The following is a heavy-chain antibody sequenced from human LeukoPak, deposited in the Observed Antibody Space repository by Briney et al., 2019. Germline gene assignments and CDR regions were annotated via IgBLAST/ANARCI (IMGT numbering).Heavy chain of an antibody. CDR1: GFTFRSYA. CDR3: AHEQTKVVITN. Sequence: GGSLRLSCAASGFTFRSYAMSWVRQAPGKGLEWVSAISGSGDITYYADSVKGRFTMSRDNSKNTLYLQMNSLRAEDTAVYYCAHEQTKVVITNWGQGTLVTVSS. CDR2: ISGSGDIT. D-gene: IGHD3-22*01. V-gene: IGHV3-23*01. J-gene: IGHJ1*01.